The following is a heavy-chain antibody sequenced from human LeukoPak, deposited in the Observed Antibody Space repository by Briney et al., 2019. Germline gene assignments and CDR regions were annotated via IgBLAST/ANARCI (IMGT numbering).Heavy chain of an antibody. V-gene: IGHV1-46*01. J-gene: IGHJ1*01. CDR2: INPGGGST. Sequence: ASVKVSCKASGYTFTSYYMHWVRQAPGQGLEWMGIINPGGGSTSYAQKFQGRVTMTRDTSTSTVYMELSSLRSEDTAVYYCAREGIAVAGELEYFQHWGQGTLVTVSS. D-gene: IGHD6-19*01. CDR3: AREGIAVAGELEYFQH. CDR1: GYTFTSYY.